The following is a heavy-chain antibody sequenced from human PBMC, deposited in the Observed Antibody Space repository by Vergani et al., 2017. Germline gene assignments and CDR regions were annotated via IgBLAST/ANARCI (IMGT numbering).Heavy chain of an antibody. D-gene: IGHD6-13*01. J-gene: IGHJ4*02. CDR3: ARPGSRRYFDY. V-gene: IGHV4-34*01. Sequence: QVQLQQWGAGLLKPSETLSLTCAVYGGSFSGYYWSWIRQPPGKGLEWIGYIYYSGSTYYNPPLKSRVTISVDTSKNQFSLKLSSVTAADTAVYYGARPGSRRYFDYWGQGTLVTVSS. CDR1: GGSFSGYY. CDR2: IYYSGST.